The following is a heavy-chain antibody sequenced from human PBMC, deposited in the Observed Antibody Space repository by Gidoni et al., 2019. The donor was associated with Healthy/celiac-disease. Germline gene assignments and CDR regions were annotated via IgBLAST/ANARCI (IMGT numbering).Heavy chain of an antibody. CDR1: GGSCSGSY. CDR2: MNHSGST. Sequence: QVQLQQWGAGLLKPSETLSLTCAVYGGSCSGSYWSWLRQPPGKVLESIGDMNHSGSTNYNPSLKSRVTLSVDTSKNQFSLKLSSVTAADTAVYYCARGGTVVTANWFDPWGQVTLVTVSS. D-gene: IGHD2-15*01. J-gene: IGHJ5*02. V-gene: IGHV4-34*01. CDR3: ARGGTVVTANWFDP.